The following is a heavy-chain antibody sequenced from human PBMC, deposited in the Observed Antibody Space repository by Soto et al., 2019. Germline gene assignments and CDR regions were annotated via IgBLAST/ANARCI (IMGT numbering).Heavy chain of an antibody. V-gene: IGHV1-69*01. Sequence: QMEQSGAEVRKPGSSVKVSCKPSGGSLTSYPMAWVRQAPGQGFEWMGGIIPIHGTTEYAQKFQGRVTITPNESTNRATLELTGLTSEDTTIYYCARGWGLVSWGQGTLVTASS. D-gene: IGHD3-16*01. J-gene: IGHJ4*02. CDR3: ARGWGLVS. CDR1: GGSLTSYP. CDR2: IIPIHGTT.